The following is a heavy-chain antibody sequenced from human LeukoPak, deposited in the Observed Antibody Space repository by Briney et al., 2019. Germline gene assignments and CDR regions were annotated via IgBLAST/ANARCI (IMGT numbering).Heavy chain of an antibody. V-gene: IGHV4-31*03. CDR2: IYYSGST. D-gene: IGHD6-19*01. Sequence: SETLSLTCTVSGGSISSGGYYWSWIRQHPGKGLEWIGYIYYSGSTYYNPSLKSRVTISVDTSKNQFSLKLSSVTAADTAVYYCARKHRGRGWYRFDYWGQGTLVTVSS. CDR1: GGSISSGGYY. J-gene: IGHJ4*02. CDR3: ARKHRGRGWYRFDY.